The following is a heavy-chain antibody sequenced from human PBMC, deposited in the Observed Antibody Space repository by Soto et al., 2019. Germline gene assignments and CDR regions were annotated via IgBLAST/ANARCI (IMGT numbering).Heavy chain of an antibody. V-gene: IGHV4-4*02. D-gene: IGHD3-10*01. J-gene: IGHJ4*02. CDR1: GVSLTSGNW. Sequence: SETLSLTCAVSGVSLTSGNWWTWVRQSPQRGLEYIGEIFHDGTANYYPSFERRVAMSVDTSRNQFSLKLTSVTAADTAVYFCARLVYDTRLNYMYFDLWGPGTLVTVSS. CDR3: ARLVYDTRLNYMYFDL. CDR2: IFHDGTA.